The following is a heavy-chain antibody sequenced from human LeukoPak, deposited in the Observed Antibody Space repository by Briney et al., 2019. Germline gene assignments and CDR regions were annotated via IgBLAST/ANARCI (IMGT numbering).Heavy chain of an antibody. V-gene: IGHV5-51*01. CDR2: IYPGDSDT. D-gene: IGHD6-19*01. Sequence: GESLKISCKGSGYSFTSYWIGWVRQMPGKGLEWMGIIYPGDSDTRYSPSFQGQVTISADKSISTAYLQWSSLKASDTAMYYCARSSGPNYYYYGMDVWGQGTTVTVSS. J-gene: IGHJ6*02. CDR3: ARSSGPNYYYYGMDV. CDR1: GYSFTSYW.